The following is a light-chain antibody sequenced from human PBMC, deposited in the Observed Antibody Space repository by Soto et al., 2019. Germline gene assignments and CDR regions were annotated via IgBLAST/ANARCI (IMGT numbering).Light chain of an antibody. CDR3: SSDTISSSPYVV. V-gene: IGLV2-14*01. CDR1: TSDVGGYNY. J-gene: IGLJ2*01. Sequence: QSVLTQPASVSGSPGQSITISCTGTTSDVGGYNYVSWYQQHPGKAPKLIIFEVSHRPSGVSNRFSGSKSANTASLTISGLQAEDEADYYCSSDTISSSPYVVFGGGTKLTVL. CDR2: EVS.